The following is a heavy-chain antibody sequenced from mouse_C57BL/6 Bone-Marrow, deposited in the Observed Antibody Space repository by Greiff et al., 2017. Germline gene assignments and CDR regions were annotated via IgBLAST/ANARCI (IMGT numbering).Heavy chain of an antibody. CDR3: AEPELTVGYMDY. CDR1: GYTFTSYW. V-gene: IGHV1-52*01. J-gene: IGHJ4*01. Sequence: QVQLQQPGAELVRPGSSVKLSCKASGYTFTSYWMHWVKQRPIQGLEWIGNFYPSVGEIHYNQKFKDKATLTADKSSSTAYMELSGLTSEDSAVCYCAEPELTVGYMDYWGQGTSVTVSS. CDR2: FYPSVGEI. D-gene: IGHD1-1*01.